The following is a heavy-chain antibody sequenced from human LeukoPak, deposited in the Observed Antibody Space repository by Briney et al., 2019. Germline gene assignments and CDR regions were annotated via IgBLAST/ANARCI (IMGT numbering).Heavy chain of an antibody. CDR3: ARLGLRYFDWSPLDY. CDR1: GYSFTNYW. CDR2: IYPGDSDT. Sequence: GESLKISCEGSGYSFTNYWIGWVRQMPGKGLEWMGIIYPGDSDTRYSPSFQGQVTISADRSISTAYLQWSSLKASDTAMYYCARLGLRYFDWSPLDYWGQGTLVTVSS. J-gene: IGHJ4*02. D-gene: IGHD3-9*01. V-gene: IGHV5-51*01.